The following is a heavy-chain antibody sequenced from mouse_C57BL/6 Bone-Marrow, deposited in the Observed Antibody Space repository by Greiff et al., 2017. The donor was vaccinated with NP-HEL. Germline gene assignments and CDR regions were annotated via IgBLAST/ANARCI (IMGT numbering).Heavy chain of an antibody. J-gene: IGHJ4*01. V-gene: IGHV7-1*01. CDR2: SRNKANDYTT. Sequence: EVKLMESGGGLVQSGRSLRLSCATSGFTFSDFYMEWVRQAPGKGLEWIAASRNKANDYTTEYSASVKGRFIVSRDTSQSILYLQMNALRAEDTAIYYCARDADYGRPYAMDYWGQGTSVTVSS. D-gene: IGHD2-4*01. CDR1: GFTFSDFY. CDR3: ARDADYGRPYAMDY.